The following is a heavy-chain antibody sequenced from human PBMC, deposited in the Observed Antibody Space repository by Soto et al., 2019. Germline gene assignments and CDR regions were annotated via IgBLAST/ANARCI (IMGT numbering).Heavy chain of an antibody. Sequence: SETLSLTCTVSGGSISSGDYYWSWIRQPPGKGLEWIGYIYHSGSTHYKKSLKNRVTISVDTSKNQYTMKLNSVTAADTVVYYCARGFTYHYDSSGYFDYWGQGTLVTVSS. CDR1: GGSISSGDYY. D-gene: IGHD3-22*01. J-gene: IGHJ4*02. CDR3: ARGFTYHYDSSGYFDY. V-gene: IGHV4-30-4*01. CDR2: IYHSGST.